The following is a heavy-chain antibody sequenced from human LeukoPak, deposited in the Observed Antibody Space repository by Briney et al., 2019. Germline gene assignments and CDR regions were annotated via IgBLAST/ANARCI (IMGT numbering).Heavy chain of an antibody. CDR1: GYTFINYD. CDR3: ARGLMVSGTYHGDGIVY. D-gene: IGHD1-26*01. V-gene: IGHV1-18*01. J-gene: IGHJ4*02. CDR2: ISVYNGNT. Sequence: GASVKVSCKASGYTFINYDISWVRQAPGQGLEWMGWISVYNGNTKYAQKLQGRVTMTTDTSTSIAYMELRSLRSDDAAVYYCARGLMVSGTYHGDGIVYWGQGTLVTVSS.